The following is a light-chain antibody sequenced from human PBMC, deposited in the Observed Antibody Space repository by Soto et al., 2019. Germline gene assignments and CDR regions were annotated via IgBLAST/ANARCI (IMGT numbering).Light chain of an antibody. CDR1: VGGYNY. V-gene: IGLV2-14*01. CDR2: EVT. J-gene: IGLJ2*01. Sequence: QSALTQPASVSGSPGQSSTISCNDVGGYNYVSWYQQHPGKAPKLMIYEVTNRPSGVSNRFSGSKSGNTASLTISGLQAEDEADYYCSSFASSNPVVFGGGTKLTVL. CDR3: SSFASSNPVV.